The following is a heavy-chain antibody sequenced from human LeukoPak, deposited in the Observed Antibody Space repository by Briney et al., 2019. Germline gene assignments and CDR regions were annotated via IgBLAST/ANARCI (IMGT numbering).Heavy chain of an antibody. CDR2: IIPIFGTA. D-gene: IGHD3-3*01. Sequence: SVQVSCKASGYTFRDYYMHWVRQAPGQGLEWVGGIIPIFGTANYAQKFQGRVTITTDESTSTAYIELSNLREGGRDVYYCARGVTIYGVSELDYWGQGTLVTVSS. CDR1: GYTFRDYY. V-gene: IGHV1-69*05. CDR3: ARGVTIYGVSELDY. J-gene: IGHJ4*02.